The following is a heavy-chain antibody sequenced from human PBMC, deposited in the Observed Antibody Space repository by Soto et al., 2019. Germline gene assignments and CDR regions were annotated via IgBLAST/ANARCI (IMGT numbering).Heavy chain of an antibody. Sequence: TSETLSLTCTVSGDSITSNIYFWAWIRQPPGKGLEWIGSIYYSGTTYYNPSLKSRVTISVDRSKNQFSLKLSSVTAAHTAVYYCARHFSVDYFDYWGQGALVTVSS. J-gene: IGHJ4*02. V-gene: IGHV4-39*01. CDR2: IYYSGTT. CDR1: GDSITSNIYF. CDR3: ARHFSVDYFDY.